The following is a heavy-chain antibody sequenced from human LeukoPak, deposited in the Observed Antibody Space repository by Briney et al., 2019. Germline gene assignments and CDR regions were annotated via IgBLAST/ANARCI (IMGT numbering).Heavy chain of an antibody. CDR2: ISAYNGNT. V-gene: IGHV1-18*01. CDR3: ASPYCSGGSCPGDFDY. J-gene: IGHJ4*02. CDR1: GYTFTSYG. D-gene: IGHD2-15*01. Sequence: ASVKVSCKASGYTFTSYGISWVRQAPGQGLDWMGWISAYNGNTNYAQKLQGRVTMTTDTSTSTAYMELRSLRSDDTAVYYCASPYCSGGSCPGDFDYWGQGTLVTVSS.